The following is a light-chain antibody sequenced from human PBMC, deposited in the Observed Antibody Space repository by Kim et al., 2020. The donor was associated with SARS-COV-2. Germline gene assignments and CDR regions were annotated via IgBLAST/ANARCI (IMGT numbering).Light chain of an antibody. Sequence: GQKVTISCSGSSASIGNNFVSWYQQRPGAAPKLLIYDNNNRPSWIPDRFSGSKSGTSANLDIAGLQTGDEGDYYCATWDSTLSVGVFGGGTKLTVL. CDR2: DNN. V-gene: IGLV1-51*01. CDR3: ATWDSTLSVGV. J-gene: IGLJ2*01. CDR1: SASIGNNF.